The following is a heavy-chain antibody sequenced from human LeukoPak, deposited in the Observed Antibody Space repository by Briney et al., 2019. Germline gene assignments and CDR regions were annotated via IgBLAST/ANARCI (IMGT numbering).Heavy chain of an antibody. CDR1: GFTFSSYS. V-gene: IGHV3-48*01. Sequence: GGSLRLSCAASGFTFSSYSMSWVRQAPGKGLEWVSYISSSSSTIYYAASVKGRFTISRDSAKNSLYLQMNSLRAEDTAVYYCARDEYDFWSGYYGWFDPWGQGTLVIVST. CDR2: ISSSSSTI. D-gene: IGHD3-3*01. J-gene: IGHJ5*02. CDR3: ARDEYDFWSGYYGWFDP.